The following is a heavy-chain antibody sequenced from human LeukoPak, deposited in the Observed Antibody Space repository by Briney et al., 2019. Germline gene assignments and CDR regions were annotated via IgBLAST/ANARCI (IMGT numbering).Heavy chain of an antibody. J-gene: IGHJ6*02. V-gene: IGHV4-59*01. Sequence: SETLSLTCTVSGGSISSYYWSWIRHPPGKGLEWIGYFYYSGSTNYNPSLQSRVIISVDTSKNQLSLKLSSVTAADTAVYYCARHRGNYYGSGSYRQYYYYGMDVWGQGTTVTVSS. CDR2: FYYSGST. CDR3: ARHRGNYYGSGSYRQYYYYGMDV. CDR1: GGSISSYY. D-gene: IGHD3-10*01.